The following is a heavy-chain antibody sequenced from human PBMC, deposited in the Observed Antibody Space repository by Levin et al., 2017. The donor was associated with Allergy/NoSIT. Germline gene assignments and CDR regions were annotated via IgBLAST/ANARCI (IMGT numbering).Heavy chain of an antibody. CDR1: GFTFSSYA. Sequence: RAGGSLRLSCAASGFTFSSYAMSWVRQAPGKGLEWVSAINGGGGSTYYADSVKGRFTISRDNSKNTLYLQMNSLRAEDTAVYYCAKDEARYGSGSYSYFDYWGQGTLVTVSS. V-gene: IGHV3-23*01. CDR2: INGGGGST. D-gene: IGHD3-10*01. J-gene: IGHJ4*02. CDR3: AKDEARYGSGSYSYFDY.